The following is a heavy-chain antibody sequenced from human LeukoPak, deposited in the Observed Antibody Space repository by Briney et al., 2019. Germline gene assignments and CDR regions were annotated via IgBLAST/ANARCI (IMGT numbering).Heavy chain of an antibody. Sequence: PSETLSLTCTVSGGSISSYYWSWIRQPPGKGLEWIGYIYYSGSTNYNPSLKSRVTISVDTSKNQFSLNLTSVTTADTAVYYCARVRGAGTYDTFDIWGQGTLVTVSS. CDR3: ARVRGAGTYDTFDI. V-gene: IGHV4-59*01. CDR2: IYYSGST. CDR1: GGSISSYY. D-gene: IGHD6-19*01. J-gene: IGHJ3*02.